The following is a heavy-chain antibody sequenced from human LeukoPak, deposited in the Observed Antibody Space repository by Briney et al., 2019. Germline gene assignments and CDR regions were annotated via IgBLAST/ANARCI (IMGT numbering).Heavy chain of an antibody. CDR3: AGGFENADTSAFDI. CDR1: GFTFSSYG. Sequence: PGRSLRLSCAASGFTFSSYGMHWVRQAPGKGLEWVAVIWYDGSNKYYADSVKGRFTISRDNSKNTLYLQMNSLRAEDTAVYYCAGGFENADTSAFDIWGQGTMVTVSS. CDR2: IWYDGSNK. J-gene: IGHJ3*02. V-gene: IGHV3-33*01. D-gene: IGHD3-10*01.